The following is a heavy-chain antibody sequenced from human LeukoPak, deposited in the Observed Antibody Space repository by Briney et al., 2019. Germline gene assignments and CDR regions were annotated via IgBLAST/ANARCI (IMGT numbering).Heavy chain of an antibody. CDR2: MNPNSGNT. CDR1: GYTFTSYD. CDR3: ARGGGWIYSSSSFYYMDV. V-gene: IGHV1-8*03. Sequence: ASVKVSCKAFGYTFTSYDIHWVRQAPGQGLEWMGWMNPNSGNTGYAQKFQGRVTITRNTSISTAYMELSSLRSEDTAVYYCARGGGWIYSSSSFYYMDVWGKGTTVTVSS. J-gene: IGHJ6*03. D-gene: IGHD6-6*01.